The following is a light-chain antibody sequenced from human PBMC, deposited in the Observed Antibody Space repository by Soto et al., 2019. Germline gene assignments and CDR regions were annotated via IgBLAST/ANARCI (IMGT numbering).Light chain of an antibody. V-gene: IGKV3-15*01. CDR2: GAS. J-gene: IGKJ1*01. Sequence: EIVITQSPATLSVSPGERATLSCRASQSVSSNLAWYQQKPGQAPRLLIYGASTRATGIPARFSGSGSGTEFTLTISSLQSEDFAVYYCQQFGDWPSFGLGTKVDIK. CDR1: QSVSSN. CDR3: QQFGDWPS.